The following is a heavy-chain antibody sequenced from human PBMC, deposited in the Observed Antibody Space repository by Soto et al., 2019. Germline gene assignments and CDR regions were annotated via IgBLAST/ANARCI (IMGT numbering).Heavy chain of an antibody. J-gene: IGHJ4*02. Sequence: ASVKVCCKASGYTFTGYYMHWVRQAPGQGLEWMGWINPNSGGTNYAQKFQGWVTMTRDTSISTAYMELSRLRSDDTAVYYCARVTHSNYDPYFDYWGQGTLVTSPQ. CDR2: INPNSGGT. D-gene: IGHD4-4*01. CDR3: ARVTHSNYDPYFDY. V-gene: IGHV1-2*04. CDR1: GYTFTGYY.